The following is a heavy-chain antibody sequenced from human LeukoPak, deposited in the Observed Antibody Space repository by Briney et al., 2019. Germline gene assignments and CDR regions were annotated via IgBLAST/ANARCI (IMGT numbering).Heavy chain of an antibody. CDR3: ARVYSYGYSDY. V-gene: IGHV3-30-3*01. Sequence: GGSLRLSCAASGFTFSSYAMNWVRQAPGKGLEWVAVISYDGSNKYYADSVKGRFTISRDNSKNTLYLQMNSLRAEDTAVYYCARVYSYGYSDYWGQGTLVTVSS. D-gene: IGHD5-18*01. J-gene: IGHJ4*02. CDR2: ISYDGSNK. CDR1: GFTFSSYA.